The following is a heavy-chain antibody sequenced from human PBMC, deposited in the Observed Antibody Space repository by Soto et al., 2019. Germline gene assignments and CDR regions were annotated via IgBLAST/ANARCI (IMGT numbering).Heavy chain of an antibody. D-gene: IGHD3-10*01. CDR2: ISATGGTT. J-gene: IGHJ4*02. CDR3: AKDRVARNLWFGESLDY. Sequence: GGSLRLSCAASGFTFSNYAMTWVRQAPGRGLEWVSIISATGGTTYYSDSVKGRFTISRDNSKITVYLQMNSMRADDSAVYYCAKDRVARNLWFGESLDYWGQGTLVTVSS. V-gene: IGHV3-23*01. CDR1: GFTFSNYA.